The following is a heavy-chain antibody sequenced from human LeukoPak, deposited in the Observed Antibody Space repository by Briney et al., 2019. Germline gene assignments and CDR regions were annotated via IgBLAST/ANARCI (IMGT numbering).Heavy chain of an antibody. V-gene: IGHV3-30*02. CDR2: IWSDGNNK. Sequence: GGSLRLSCAASGFTFSSYAMHWVRQAPGKGLEWVAIIWSDGNNKYYADSVEGRFTISRDTSKNTLFLQMNSLRAEDTAVYYCARDKDDAFDIWGQGTMVTVSS. J-gene: IGHJ3*02. CDR1: GFTFSSYA. CDR3: ARDKDDAFDI.